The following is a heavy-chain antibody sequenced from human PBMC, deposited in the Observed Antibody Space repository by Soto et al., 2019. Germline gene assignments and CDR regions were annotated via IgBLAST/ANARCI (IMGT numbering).Heavy chain of an antibody. J-gene: IGHJ6*02. CDR2: IYHSGST. Sequence: SETLSLTCAVSGGSISSGGYSWSWIRQPPGKGLEWIGYIYHSGSTYYNPSLKSRVTISVDRSKNQFSLKLSSVTAADTAVYYCARGLVTVTTHYYYYYGMDVWGQGTTVTVS. D-gene: IGHD4-4*01. CDR1: GGSISSGGYS. V-gene: IGHV4-30-2*01. CDR3: ARGLVTVTTHYYYYYGMDV.